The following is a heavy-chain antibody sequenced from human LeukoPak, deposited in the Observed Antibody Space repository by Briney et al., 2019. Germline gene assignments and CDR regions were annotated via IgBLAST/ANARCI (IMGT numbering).Heavy chain of an antibody. D-gene: IGHD3-22*01. Sequence: SETLSLTCSVSGDSVSRSDPYWDWIRQPPGKGLEWIGTIYHSGRTYYSPSLKSRVTMSVDPSNNQFSLNLRSVTAADTAFYYCARRRYYDGSGYLEWGQGTLLSVSS. CDR1: GDSVSRSDPY. V-gene: IGHV4-39*01. CDR2: IYHSGRT. J-gene: IGHJ1*01. CDR3: ARRRYYDGSGYLE.